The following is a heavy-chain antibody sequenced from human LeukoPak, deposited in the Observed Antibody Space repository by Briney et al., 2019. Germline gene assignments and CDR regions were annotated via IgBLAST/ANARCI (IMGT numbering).Heavy chain of an antibody. CDR3: SKDSYYYDMEDYFDY. Sequence: PGGSLRLSCAASGFTFTTYWMPWVRQAPGKGLVWVSHINSDGSITSYADSVKGRFTISRDNAKNTLYLQMNSLRAEDTALYYCSKDSYYYDMEDYFDYWGQGTLVTVSS. V-gene: IGHV3-74*01. CDR2: INSDGSIT. J-gene: IGHJ4*02. CDR1: GFTFTTYW. D-gene: IGHD3-22*01.